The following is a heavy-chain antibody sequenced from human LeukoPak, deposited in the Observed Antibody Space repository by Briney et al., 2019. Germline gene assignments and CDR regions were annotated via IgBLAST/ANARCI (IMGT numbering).Heavy chain of an antibody. Sequence: GGSLRLSCAASGFTFSNAWMSWVRQAPGKGLEWVGRIKCKTDGGTTDYAAPVKGRFTISRDDSKNTLYLQMNSLKTEDTAVYYCLYSVDYWGQGTLVTVSS. D-gene: IGHD5-12*01. J-gene: IGHJ4*02. CDR1: GFTFSNAW. CDR3: LYSVDY. V-gene: IGHV3-15*01. CDR2: IKCKTDGGTT.